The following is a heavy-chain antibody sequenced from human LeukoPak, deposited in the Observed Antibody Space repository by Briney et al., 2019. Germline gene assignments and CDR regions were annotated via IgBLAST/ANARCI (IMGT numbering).Heavy chain of an antibody. CDR3: ARDGIRVPAAIVHDMDV. J-gene: IGHJ6*04. CDR1: GGSVSSGSYY. CDR2: IYYSGST. D-gene: IGHD2-2*02. Sequence: SETLSLTCTVSGGSVSSGSYYWSWIRQLPGKGLEWIGYIYYSGSTNYNPSLKSRVTISVDTSKNQFSLKLSSVTAADTAVYYCARDGIRVPAAIVHDMDVWGKGTTVTVSS. V-gene: IGHV4-61*01.